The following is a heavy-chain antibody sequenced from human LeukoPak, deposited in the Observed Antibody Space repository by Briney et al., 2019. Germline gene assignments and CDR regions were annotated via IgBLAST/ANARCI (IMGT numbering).Heavy chain of an antibody. J-gene: IGHJ4*02. D-gene: IGHD3-10*01. CDR3: VRNMVRGVVYFDS. CDR1: GFTFSDYW. V-gene: IGHV3-74*01. CDR2: ISYDGGGT. Sequence: GGSLRLSCAASGFTFSDYWMHWVRQTPGKGLVWVSRISYDGGGTNYAESVKGRFTISRDNAKNTLYLQMNSLRVEDTAVYYCVRNMVRGVVYFDSWGQGALVTVSS.